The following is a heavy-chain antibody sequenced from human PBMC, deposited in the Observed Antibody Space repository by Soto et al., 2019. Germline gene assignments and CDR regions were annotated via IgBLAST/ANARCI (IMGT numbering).Heavy chain of an antibody. Sequence: ASVKVSSKASGYTFTSYGISWVRQAPGQGLEWVGWSSAHNGDTRYAQNLQGRITMTTDTFTNTAYMELTSLTSDDTAVYYCARDWSRYYDSSGLMWFYWGQGTLVTVSA. J-gene: IGHJ4*02. CDR2: SSAHNGDT. CDR1: GYTFTSYG. D-gene: IGHD3-22*01. V-gene: IGHV1-18*01. CDR3: ARDWSRYYDSSGLMWFY.